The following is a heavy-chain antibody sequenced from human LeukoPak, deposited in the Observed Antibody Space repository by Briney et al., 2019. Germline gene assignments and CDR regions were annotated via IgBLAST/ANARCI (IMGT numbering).Heavy chain of an antibody. J-gene: IGHJ4*02. CDR3: ARGISMAIDY. CDR1: GGSISSGGYS. V-gene: IGHV4-30-2*01. CDR2: IYHSGST. D-gene: IGHD5-24*01. Sequence: SQTLSLTCAVSGGSISSGGYSWSWIRQLPGKGLEWIGYIYHSGSTYYNPSLKSRVTISVDRSKNQFSLKLSSVTAADTAVYYCARGISMAIDYWGQGTLVTVSS.